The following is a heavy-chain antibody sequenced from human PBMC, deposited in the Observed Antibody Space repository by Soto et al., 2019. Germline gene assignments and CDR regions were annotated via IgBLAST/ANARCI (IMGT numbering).Heavy chain of an antibody. J-gene: IGHJ3*02. V-gene: IGHV4-34*01. CDR3: ARGGITMVRGVILHDAFDI. D-gene: IGHD3-10*01. CDR1: GGSFSGYY. CDR2: ITHSGST. Sequence: SETLSLTCAVYGGSFSGYYWIWIRQPPGKGLEYIGEITHSGSTDYNPSLRSRVTISVDTSKNQFSLKLSSVTAADTAVHYCARGGITMVRGVILHDAFDIWGQGTMVTVSS.